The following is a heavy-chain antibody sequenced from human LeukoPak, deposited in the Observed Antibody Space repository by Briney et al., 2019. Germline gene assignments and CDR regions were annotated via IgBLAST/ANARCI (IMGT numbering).Heavy chain of an antibody. V-gene: IGHV3-23*01. CDR2: ISGSGGST. CDR3: AVYCSSTSCLHDMDV. CDR1: GFTFSSYA. J-gene: IGHJ6*02. Sequence: GGSLRLSCAASGFTFSSYAMSWVRQAPGKGLEWVSAISGSGGSTYYADSVKGRFTISRDNSKNTLYLQVNRLRAEDTAVYYCAVYCSSTSCLHDMDVWGQGTTVTVSS. D-gene: IGHD2-2*01.